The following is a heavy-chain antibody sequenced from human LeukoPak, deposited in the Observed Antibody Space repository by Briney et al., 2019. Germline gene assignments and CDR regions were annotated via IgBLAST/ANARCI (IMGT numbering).Heavy chain of an antibody. D-gene: IGHD6-19*01. J-gene: IGHJ3*02. Sequence: SETLSLTWTVSGGSISSYYRSWIRQPAGKGLEWVGRIYTSGSTNYNPSLKSRVTMSVDTSKNQFSLKLSSVTAADTAVYYCARDSSGWTRDAFDIWGQGTMVTVSS. CDR3: ARDSSGWTRDAFDI. CDR1: GGSISSYY. V-gene: IGHV4-4*07. CDR2: IYTSGST.